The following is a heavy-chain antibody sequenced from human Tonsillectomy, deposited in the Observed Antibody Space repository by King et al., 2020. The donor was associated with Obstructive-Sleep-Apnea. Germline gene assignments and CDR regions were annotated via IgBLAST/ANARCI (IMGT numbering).Heavy chain of an antibody. CDR1: GGSISSGGYY. V-gene: IGHV4-31*03. CDR3: ARDLYGSGSSYKPPGAFDI. J-gene: IGHJ3*02. CDR2: IYYSGST. Sequence: MQLQESGPRLVKPSQTLSLTCTVSGGSISSGGYYWSWIRQHPGKGLEWIGYIYYSGSTYYNPSLKSRVTIAVDTSKNQFSLKLSSVTAADTAVYYCARDLYGSGSSYKPPGAFDIWGQGTMVTVSS. D-gene: IGHD3-10*01.